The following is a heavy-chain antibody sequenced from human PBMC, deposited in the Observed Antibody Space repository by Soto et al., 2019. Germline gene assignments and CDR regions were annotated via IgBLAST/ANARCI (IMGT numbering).Heavy chain of an antibody. Sequence: GGSLRLSCAASGFTFSSYAMSWVRQAPGKGLEWVSAISGSGGSTYYADSVKGRFTISRDNSKNTLYLQMKSLRAEDRAVYYCAKDKYGGGRFRVATILVDYWGQGTLVTVSS. D-gene: IGHD5-12*01. V-gene: IGHV3-23*01. J-gene: IGHJ4*02. CDR3: AKDKYGGGRFRVATILVDY. CDR1: GFTFSSYA. CDR2: ISGSGGST.